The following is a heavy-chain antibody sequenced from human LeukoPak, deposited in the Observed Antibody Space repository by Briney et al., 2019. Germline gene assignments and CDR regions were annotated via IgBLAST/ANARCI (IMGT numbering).Heavy chain of an antibody. CDR1: GGTFSSYA. J-gene: IGHJ6*02. V-gene: IGHV1-69*13. CDR2: IIPIFGTA. CDR3: ARDCPSSTSCYDPNNYYYYYGMDV. D-gene: IGHD2-2*01. Sequence: PLASVKVSCKASGGTFSSYAISWVRQAPGQGLEWMGGIIPIFGTANYAQKFQGRVTITADESTSTAYMELSSLRSEDTAVYYCARDCPSSTSCYDPNNYYYYYGMDVWGQGTTVTVSS.